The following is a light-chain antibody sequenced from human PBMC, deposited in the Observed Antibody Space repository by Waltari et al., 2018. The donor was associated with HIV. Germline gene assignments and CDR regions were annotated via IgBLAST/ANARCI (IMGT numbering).Light chain of an antibody. CDR1: GSDIGLYDL. V-gene: IGLV2-14*01. CDR2: GVS. Sequence: QSALTQPASLSGSPGQSITITCSGTGSDIGLYDLVSWYRQEPGKAPRLLIYGVSNRPSEISRRFSGSKARTKASLTISALQADDEGDYYCSAYTMSGSLVFGGGTKLTVL. CDR3: SAYTMSGSLV. J-gene: IGLJ2*01.